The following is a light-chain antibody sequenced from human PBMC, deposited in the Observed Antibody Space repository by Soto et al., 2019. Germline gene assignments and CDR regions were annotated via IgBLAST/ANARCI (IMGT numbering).Light chain of an antibody. CDR3: SAPARTLGV. V-gene: IGLV2-14*01. CDR2: EVS. Sequence: QSVLTQPASVSGSPGQSITISCTGTSCDFGDSNFVSWYQQHPGNAPKLIIFEVSPRPSVVSNRFSGSESDNTASLTISGLEAEDDYHCYGSAPARTLGVFGGGTKLTVL. CDR1: SCDFGDSNF. J-gene: IGLJ3*02.